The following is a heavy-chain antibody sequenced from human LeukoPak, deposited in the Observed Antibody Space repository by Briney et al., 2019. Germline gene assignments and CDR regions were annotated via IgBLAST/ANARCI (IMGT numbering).Heavy chain of an antibody. CDR2: ISATASNT. CDR3: AKGSSNWRDYYYFDY. Sequence: GGSLRLSCAASGFTFSSYAMSWVRQAPGKGLEWVSAISATASNTYYADSVKGRFTISRDNSKSTLYLQMNSLRVEDTAVYYCAKGSSNWRDYYYFDYWGQGTLVTVSS. CDR1: GFTFSSYA. V-gene: IGHV3-23*01. D-gene: IGHD6-13*01. J-gene: IGHJ4*02.